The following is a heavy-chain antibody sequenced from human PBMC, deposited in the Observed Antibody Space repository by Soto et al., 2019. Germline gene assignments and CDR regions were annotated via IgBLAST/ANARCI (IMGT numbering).Heavy chain of an antibody. J-gene: IGHJ4*01. CDR2: IDSDGSLK. V-gene: IGHV3-74*01. CDR3: ARDQTLPGPTTWDH. Sequence: EVQLVESGGGLVQPRGSVRLSSAASGFTFSGYWMHWVRQVPGKGLEWVSRIDSDGSLKTYADAVKGQFTISRDNAKNTLYLQINSLRAEDTAVYYCARDQTLPGPTTWDHWGNVTLVTVS. CDR1: GFTFSGYW. D-gene: IGHD1-1*01.